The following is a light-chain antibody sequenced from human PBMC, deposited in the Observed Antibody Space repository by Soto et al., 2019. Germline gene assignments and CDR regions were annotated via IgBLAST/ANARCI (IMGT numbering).Light chain of an antibody. Sequence: QSVLTQPACVSWSPGQSITISCTGTSSDVGGYDYVSWYQQHPGKAPKLMIYEVSNRPSGVSNRFSGSKYANTASLTISGLQTEDEADYYCSSYTGSSSLEVFGTGTKVTVL. V-gene: IGLV2-14*01. J-gene: IGLJ1*01. CDR2: EVS. CDR1: SSDVGGYDY. CDR3: SSYTGSSSLEV.